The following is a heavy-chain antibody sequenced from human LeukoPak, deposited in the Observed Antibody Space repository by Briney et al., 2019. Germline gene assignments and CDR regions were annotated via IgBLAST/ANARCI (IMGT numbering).Heavy chain of an antibody. D-gene: IGHD4-17*01. CDR2: IYYSGST. Sequence: SETLSLTWTVSGGSISSYYWSWIRQPPGKGLEWIGYIYYSGSTNYNPSLKSRVTISVDTSKNQFSLKLSSVTAADTAVYYCARTSKHDYGIFDYWGQGTLVTVSS. CDR3: ARTSKHDYGIFDY. CDR1: GGSISSYY. J-gene: IGHJ4*02. V-gene: IGHV4-59*08.